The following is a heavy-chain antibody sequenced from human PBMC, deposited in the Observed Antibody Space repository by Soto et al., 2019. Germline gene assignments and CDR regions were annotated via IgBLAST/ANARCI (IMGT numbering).Heavy chain of an antibody. CDR2: ISVSGANT. J-gene: IGHJ4*02. V-gene: IGHV3-23*01. D-gene: IGHD3-9*01. Sequence: PGGSLRLSCAASGFTFNNYAMSWVRQAPGEGLEWVSTISVSGANTYYADSVKGRFTISRDDSKNTLYLQMNSLGAEDTAVYYCAKDLGLGVIAGYPHDCWGQGTLVTVSS. CDR3: AKDLGLGVIAGYPHDC. CDR1: GFTFNNYA.